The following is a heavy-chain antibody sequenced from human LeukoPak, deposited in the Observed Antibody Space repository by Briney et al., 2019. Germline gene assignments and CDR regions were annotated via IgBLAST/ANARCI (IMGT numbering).Heavy chain of an antibody. J-gene: IGHJ3*02. CDR2: ISSSSSYT. CDR3: ARVTGYNDAFDI. D-gene: IGHD3-10*01. CDR1: GLTFSDYY. V-gene: IGHV3-11*05. Sequence: GGSLRLSCAASGLTFSDYYMSWIRQAPGKGLEGVSYISSSSSYTNYADSVKGRFTISRDNAKNSLYLQMNSLRAEDTAVYYCARVTGYNDAFDIWGQGTMVTVSS.